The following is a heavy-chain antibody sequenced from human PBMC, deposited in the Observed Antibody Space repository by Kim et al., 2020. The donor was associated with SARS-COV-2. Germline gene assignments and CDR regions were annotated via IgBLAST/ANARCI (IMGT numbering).Heavy chain of an antibody. J-gene: IGHJ4*02. V-gene: IGHV4-30-2*04. D-gene: IGHD3-10*01. Sequence: RVTISVDTSKNQFSLKLSSVTAADTAVYYCARAPRTMVRGVISLTHIDYWGQGTLVTVSS. CDR3: ARAPRTMVRGVISLTHIDY.